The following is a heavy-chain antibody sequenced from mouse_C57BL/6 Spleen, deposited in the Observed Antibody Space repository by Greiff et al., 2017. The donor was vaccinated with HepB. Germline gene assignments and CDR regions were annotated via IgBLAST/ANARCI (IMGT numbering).Heavy chain of an antibody. V-gene: IGHV5-9-1*02. CDR3: TRDGGAQALDY. D-gene: IGHD3-2*02. CDR2: ISSGGDYI. CDR1: GFTFSSYA. J-gene: IGHJ2*01. Sequence: EVKLVESGEGLVKPGGSLKLSCAASGFTFSSYAISWVRQTPEKRLEWVAYISSGGDYIYYADTVKGRFTISRDNARNTLYLQMSSLKSEDTAMYYCTRDGGAQALDYWGQGTTLTVSS.